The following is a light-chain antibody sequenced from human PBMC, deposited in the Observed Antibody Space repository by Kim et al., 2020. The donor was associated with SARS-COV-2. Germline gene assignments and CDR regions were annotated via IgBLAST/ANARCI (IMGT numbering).Light chain of an antibody. J-gene: IGKJ1*01. CDR1: QSISSW. CDR2: KAS. V-gene: IGKV1-5*03. Sequence: DIQMTQSPSTLSASVGDRVTITCRASQSISSWLAWYQQKPGKAPKLLIYKASSLESGVPSRFSGSGSGTEFTLTISSLQPDDFATYYCKQYNSSPWRFGQGTKVDIK. CDR3: KQYNSSPWR.